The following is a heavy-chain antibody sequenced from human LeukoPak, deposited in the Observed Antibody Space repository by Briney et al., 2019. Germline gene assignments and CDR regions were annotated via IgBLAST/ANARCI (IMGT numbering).Heavy chain of an antibody. Sequence: GGSLRLSCAASGFSFTYSWMAWVRQTPEKGLEWVANIKQDGSEKYYLDSVKGRFTISRDNAKSSLYLQMSSLRVEDTAVYYCARDYYRSLDYWGQGTLATVSS. CDR2: IKQDGSEK. CDR3: ARDYYRSLDY. CDR1: GFSFTYSW. D-gene: IGHD3-22*01. J-gene: IGHJ4*02. V-gene: IGHV3-7*01.